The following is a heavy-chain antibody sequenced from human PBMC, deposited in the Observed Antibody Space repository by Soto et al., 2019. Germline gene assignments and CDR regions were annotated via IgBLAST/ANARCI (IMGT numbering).Heavy chain of an antibody. CDR1: GFTFSSYG. CDR3: ARDGYCSGGSCYTVPVFDY. J-gene: IGHJ4*02. V-gene: IGHV3-33*01. Sequence: GGSLRLSCAASGFTFSSYGMHWVRQAPGKGLEWVEVIWYDGSNKYYADSEKGRFTITRDKSKNTQYQQKNSLRAEDTALFYCARDGYCSGGSCYTVPVFDYWGQGT. D-gene: IGHD2-15*01. CDR2: IWYDGSNK.